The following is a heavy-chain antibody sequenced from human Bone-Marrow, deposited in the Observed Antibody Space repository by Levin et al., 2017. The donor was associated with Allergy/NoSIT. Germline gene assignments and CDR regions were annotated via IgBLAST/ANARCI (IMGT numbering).Heavy chain of an antibody. CDR1: GFDFSKFG. D-gene: IGHD3-10*01. V-gene: IGHV3-48*01. Sequence: GESLKISCAASGFDFSKFGMTWVRQAPGEGLVWVSYINANGLTHYADSVQGRFTVSRDNATNSMYLQMDSLRVEDTAMYYCAELWFGAREAERTYDVWGQGTMVSVCS. CDR3: AELWFGAREAERTYDV. CDR2: INANGLT. J-gene: IGHJ3*01.